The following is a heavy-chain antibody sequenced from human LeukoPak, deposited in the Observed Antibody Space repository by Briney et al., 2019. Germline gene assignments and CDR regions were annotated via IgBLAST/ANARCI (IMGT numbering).Heavy chain of an antibody. CDR2: IHYSGNT. V-gene: IGHV4-39*01. CDR3: ARHEPYSKNYYHYMDV. Sequence: PSETLSLTCTVSGGSVSTSSYYWGWIRQPPGKGLEWIASIHYSGNTYYYPSLQSRVTISLDTSKNQFSLKLNSVTAADTAVYYCARHEPYSKNYYHYMDVWGKGTTVTVSS. D-gene: IGHD1-26*01. J-gene: IGHJ6*03. CDR1: GGSVSTSSYY.